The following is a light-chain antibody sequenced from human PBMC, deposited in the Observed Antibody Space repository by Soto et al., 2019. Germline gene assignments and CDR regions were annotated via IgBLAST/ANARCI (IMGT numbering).Light chain of an antibody. CDR2: AAS. CDR1: QRISSS. Sequence: DIQMTQSPSTLSGSVGDRVTITCRASQRISSSLNWYQQKPGKAPKLLINAASSLQSGVPSRFSGSGSGTEFTLTISSLQSEDFAVYYCQQYNNWPPITFGQGTRLEIK. V-gene: IGKV1-39*01. CDR3: QQYNNWPPIT. J-gene: IGKJ5*01.